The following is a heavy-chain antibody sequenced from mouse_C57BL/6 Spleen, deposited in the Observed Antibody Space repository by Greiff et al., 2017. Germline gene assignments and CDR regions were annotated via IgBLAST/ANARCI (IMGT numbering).Heavy chain of an antibody. CDR3: ARGGYDVSFAY. CDR1: GYAFSSSW. J-gene: IGHJ3*01. V-gene: IGHV1-82*01. D-gene: IGHD2-2*01. Sequence: QVQLKESGPELVKPGASVKISCKASGYAFSSSWMNWVKQRPGKGLEWIGRIYPGDGDTNYNGKFKGKATLTADKSSSTAYMQLSSLTSEDSAVYFCARGGYDVSFAYWGQGTLVTVSA. CDR2: IYPGDGDT.